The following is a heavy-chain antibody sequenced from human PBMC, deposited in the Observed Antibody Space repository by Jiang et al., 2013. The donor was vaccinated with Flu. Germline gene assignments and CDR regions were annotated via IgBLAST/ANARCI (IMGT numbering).Heavy chain of an antibody. CDR3: ARAFSTWWVALEDLYFDY. CDR2: TYYRSKWYN. Sequence: SQTLSLTCAISGDSVSSNSAAWNWIRQSPSRGLEWLGRTYYRSKWYNDYAVSVKSRITINPDTSKNQFSLQLNSVTPEDTAVYYCARAFSTWWVALEDLYFDYWGQGTLVTVSS. CDR1: GDSVSSNSAA. V-gene: IGHV6-1*01. D-gene: IGHD2-8*02. J-gene: IGHJ4*02.